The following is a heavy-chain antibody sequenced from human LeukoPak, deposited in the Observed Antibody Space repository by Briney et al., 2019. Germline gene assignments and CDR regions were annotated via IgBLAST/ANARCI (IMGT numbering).Heavy chain of an antibody. D-gene: IGHD6-19*01. J-gene: IGHJ1*01. CDR2: ISSSAGST. CDR3: ARAYKDRSLAGKKEFFQH. V-gene: IGHV3-23*01. CDR1: GFTFSSYG. Sequence: GGSLRLSCVASGFTFSSYGMTWVRQAPGKGPEWVSVISSSAGSTYYADSVKGRFTISRDNSNNFLYLQMNSLRAEDTALYYCARAYKDRSLAGKKEFFQHWGQGTLVTVSS.